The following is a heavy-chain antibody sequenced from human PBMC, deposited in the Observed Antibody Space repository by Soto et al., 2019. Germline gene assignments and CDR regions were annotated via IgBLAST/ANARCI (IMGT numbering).Heavy chain of an antibody. CDR1: GYTFTGYY. V-gene: IGHV1-2*02. D-gene: IGHD3-22*01. CDR3: ARDRRKDSSGYYGLGY. Sequence: ASVKVSCKASGYTFTGYYMHWVRQAPGQGLEWMGWINPNSGGTNYAQKFQGRVTMTRDTSISTAYMELSRLRSDDTAVYYCARDRRKDSSGYYGLGYWGQGTLVTVSS. J-gene: IGHJ4*02. CDR2: INPNSGGT.